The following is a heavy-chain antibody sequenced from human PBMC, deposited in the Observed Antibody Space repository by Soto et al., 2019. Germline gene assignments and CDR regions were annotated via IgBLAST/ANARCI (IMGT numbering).Heavy chain of an antibody. D-gene: IGHD1-26*01. J-gene: IGHJ4*02. Sequence: EVQLVESGGGLVQPGGSLRLSCAASGFTFSSYWMHWVRQAPGKGLVWVSRINSDGSSTSYADSVKGRFTISRDNAKNTPYLQMNSLRAEDTAVYYCARDHSGSYYANFDYWGQGTLVTVSS. V-gene: IGHV3-74*01. CDR1: GFTFSSYW. CDR3: ARDHSGSYYANFDY. CDR2: INSDGSST.